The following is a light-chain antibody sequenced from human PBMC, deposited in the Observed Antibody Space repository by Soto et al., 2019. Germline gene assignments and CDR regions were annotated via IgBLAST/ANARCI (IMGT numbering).Light chain of an antibody. CDR2: TAS. Sequence: DIHMTQSPSSLSASVGDRVTITCRTSQPISDYLNWYQQKPGKAPTLLIYTASNLQSGVPSRFSGSGSGTHFTLTMSSLQPEDFATYYCQQHYNTPRTFGQGTKVDIK. CDR1: QPISDY. J-gene: IGKJ1*01. V-gene: IGKV1-39*01. CDR3: QQHYNTPRT.